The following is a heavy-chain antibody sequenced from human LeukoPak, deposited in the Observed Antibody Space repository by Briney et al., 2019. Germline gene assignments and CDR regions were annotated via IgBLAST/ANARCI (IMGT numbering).Heavy chain of an antibody. CDR1: GFTFSSYA. CDR2: ISYDGSNK. J-gene: IGHJ6*02. Sequence: GRSLRLSCAASGFTFSSYAMHWVRQAPGKGLEWVAVISYDGSNKYYADSVKGRFTISRDNSKNTLYLQMNSLRAEDTAVYYCAREVRAIYYYYGMDVWGQGTTVTVSS. V-gene: IGHV3-30-3*01. CDR3: AREVRAIYYYYGMDV.